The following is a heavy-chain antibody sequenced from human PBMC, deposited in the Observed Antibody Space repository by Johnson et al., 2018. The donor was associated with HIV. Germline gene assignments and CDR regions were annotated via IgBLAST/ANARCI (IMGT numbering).Heavy chain of an antibody. CDR1: GFTFSDYY. Sequence: MQLVESGGGLVKPGGSLRLSCAASGFTFSDYYMSWIRQAPGKGLEWVAVVSYDGSTKYYADSVKGRFTISRDNSKNTLYLQMNSLRAEDTAVYYCARVGQKLVPVPRGAFDIWGQGTMVTVSS. CDR3: ARVGQKLVPVPRGAFDI. J-gene: IGHJ3*02. V-gene: IGHV3-30*03. CDR2: VSYDGSTK. D-gene: IGHD6-6*01.